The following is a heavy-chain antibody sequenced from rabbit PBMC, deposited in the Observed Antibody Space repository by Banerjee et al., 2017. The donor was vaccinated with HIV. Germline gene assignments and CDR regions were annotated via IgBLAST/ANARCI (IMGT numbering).Heavy chain of an antibody. D-gene: IGHD7-1*01. V-gene: IGHV1S40*01. Sequence: QSLEESGGDLVKPGASLTLTCKASKFSFSTGYYMCWVRQAPGKGLEWIACIYTGDGNTYYASWAKGRFTISKTSSTTVTLQMTSLTAADTATYFCARAYAGYGWVTRLDLWGPGTLVTVS. CDR1: KFSFSTGYY. CDR2: IYTGDGNT. CDR3: ARAYAGYGWVTRLDL. J-gene: IGHJ3*01.